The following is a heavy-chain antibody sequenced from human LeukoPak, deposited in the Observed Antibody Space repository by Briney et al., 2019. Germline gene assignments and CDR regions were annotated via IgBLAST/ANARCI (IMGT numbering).Heavy chain of an antibody. V-gene: IGHV4-61*01. D-gene: IGHD3-3*01. CDR1: GGSVSSGSYY. CDR2: IYYSGST. Sequence: SETLSLTCTVSGGSVSSGSYYWSWIRQPPGKGLEWIGYIYYSGSTNYNPSLKSRVTISVDTSKNQFSLKLSSVTAADTAVYYCARTSRPGRNFGVDYWGQGTLVTVSS. J-gene: IGHJ4*02. CDR3: ARTSRPGRNFGVDY.